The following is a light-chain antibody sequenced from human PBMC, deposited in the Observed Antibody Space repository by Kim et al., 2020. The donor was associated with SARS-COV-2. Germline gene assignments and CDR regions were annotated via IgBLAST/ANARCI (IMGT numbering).Light chain of an antibody. V-gene: IGKV1-39*01. Sequence: DIQMTQSPSSLSASVGDRVTITCRASQNITNFLNWYQQKPGKAPKVLIYAASSLQSGVPSRFRGSGSETDFTLTITSLQVEDVATYYCQQTYTFPRTFVQGTRLEIK. J-gene: IGKJ5*01. CDR3: QQTYTFPRT. CDR1: QNITNF. CDR2: AAS.